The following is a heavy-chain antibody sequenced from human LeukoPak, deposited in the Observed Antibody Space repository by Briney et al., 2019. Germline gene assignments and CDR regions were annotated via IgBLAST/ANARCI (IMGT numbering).Heavy chain of an antibody. D-gene: IGHD1-26*01. Sequence: ASVRVSCKASGGTFSSYGINWVRQAPGQGLEWMGGIIPIFGTANYAQKFQGRVTITADKSTSTAYMELSSLRSEDTAVYYCARDGPGIVGAEGEYNWFDPWGQGTLVTVSS. CDR1: GGTFSSYG. CDR2: IIPIFGTA. V-gene: IGHV1-69*06. CDR3: ARDGPGIVGAEGEYNWFDP. J-gene: IGHJ5*02.